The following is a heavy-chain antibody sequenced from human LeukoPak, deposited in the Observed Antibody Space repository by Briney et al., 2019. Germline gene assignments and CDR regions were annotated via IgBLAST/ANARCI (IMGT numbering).Heavy chain of an antibody. CDR2: IWYDASNK. CDR1: GFTFSSFG. J-gene: IGHJ5*02. V-gene: IGHV3-33*01. D-gene: IGHD1-7*01. Sequence: PGRSLTLSCAASGFTFSSFGMHWVRQAPGKGLEWVAVIWYDASNKYYADSVKGRFTISRDSSKNTLYLQMNSLRDDDTAVYYCVRGVGVSRFNYLDPWGQGTLVIVSS. CDR3: VRGVGVSRFNYLDP.